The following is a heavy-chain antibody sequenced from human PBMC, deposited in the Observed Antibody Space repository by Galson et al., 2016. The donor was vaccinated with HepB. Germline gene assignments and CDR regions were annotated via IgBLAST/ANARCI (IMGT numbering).Heavy chain of an antibody. D-gene: IGHD1-20*01. CDR3: ARDLTGIYGMDV. V-gene: IGHV3-30*03. CDR2: ISYDGSKK. CDR1: GFTFSSYG. J-gene: IGHJ6*02. Sequence: SLRLSCAASGFTFSSYGMNWVRQAPGKGLEWVAAISYDGSKKYYADSAKGRFTISRDNSKNTLYLQMNSLRAEDTAVYYCARDLTGIYGMDVWGQGTTVTISS.